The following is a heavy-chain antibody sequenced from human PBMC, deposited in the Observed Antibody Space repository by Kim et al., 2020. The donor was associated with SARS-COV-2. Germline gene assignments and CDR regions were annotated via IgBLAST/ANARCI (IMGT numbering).Heavy chain of an antibody. Sequence: GRFTISRDNSKTTIYLQMNSLRAEDTAVYYCAKRGWDCTGGSCYLTFDYWGQGTLVTVSS. J-gene: IGHJ4*02. V-gene: IGHV3-23*01. D-gene: IGHD2-15*01. CDR3: AKRGWDCTGGSCYLTFDY.